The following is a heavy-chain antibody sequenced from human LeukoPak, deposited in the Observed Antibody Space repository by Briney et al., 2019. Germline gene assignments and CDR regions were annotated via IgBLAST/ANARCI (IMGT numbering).Heavy chain of an antibody. CDR2: IYYSGST. CDR3: ARARSTMVPDY. CDR1: GDSISSSY. Sequence: SETLSLTCTVSGDSISSSYWSWIRQPPGKGLEWIGYIYYSGSTNYNPSLKSRVTISVDTSKNQFSLKLSSVTAADTAVYYCARARSTMVPDYWGQGTLVTVSS. D-gene: IGHD3-10*01. V-gene: IGHV4-59*01. J-gene: IGHJ4*02.